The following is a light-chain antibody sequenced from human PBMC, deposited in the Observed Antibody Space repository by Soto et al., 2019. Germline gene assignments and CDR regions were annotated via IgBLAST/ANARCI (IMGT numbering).Light chain of an antibody. V-gene: IGLV2-11*01. CDR1: SNDVGGHSH. CDR2: DVT. CDR3: CSYADTNTLI. J-gene: IGLJ2*01. Sequence: QSALTQPRSVSGSPGQSVTISCTGTSNDVGGHSHVSWYQQHPDKAPKVMIYDVTKRPSGVPDRFSGYKSGNTASLTISGLQAEDDAEYHCCSYADTNTLIFGGGTKLTVL.